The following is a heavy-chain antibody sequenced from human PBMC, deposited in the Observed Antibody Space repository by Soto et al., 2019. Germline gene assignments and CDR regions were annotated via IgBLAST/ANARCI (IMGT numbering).Heavy chain of an antibody. CDR2: IRANDESI. CDR1: GFDFRSYE. V-gene: IGHV3-48*03. D-gene: IGHD3-10*01. CDR3: ATAYLRDAIIV. Sequence: LGGTLRLSCVASGFDFRSYEMNWVRQAPGKGRERFSNIRANDESIYYADSVKGRVSVSRDNAKNSLFLEINILRHDDTAVYSFATAYLRDAIIVWGQGTVASVS. J-gene: IGHJ3*01.